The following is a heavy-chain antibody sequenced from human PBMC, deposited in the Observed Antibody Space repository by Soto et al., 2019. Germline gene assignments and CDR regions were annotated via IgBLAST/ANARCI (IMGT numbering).Heavy chain of an antibody. Sequence: QVQLQQWGAGLLKPSETLSLTCAVYSWSFSGYYYSWIRQPPGKGLEWIGEITHGGSTTYSPSLKSRVTMSLDTSKNQFSLKMTSVTAADTAVYYCARGRLFLTPSGLAITYFDYWGQGSLVSVSS. CDR1: SWSFSGYY. D-gene: IGHD3-3*01. J-gene: IGHJ4*02. CDR2: ITHGGST. V-gene: IGHV4-34*01. CDR3: ARGRLFLTPSGLAITYFDY.